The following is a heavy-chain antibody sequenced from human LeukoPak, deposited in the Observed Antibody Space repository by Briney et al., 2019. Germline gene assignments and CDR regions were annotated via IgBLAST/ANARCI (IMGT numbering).Heavy chain of an antibody. Sequence: AGGPLRLSCAASGFTFSNAWMSWVRQAPGKGLEWVGRIKSKTDGGTTDYAAPVKGRFTISRDDSKNTLYLQMNSLKTEDTAVYYCTTDRGLYDSSGYYYFATDIWGQGTMVTVSS. V-gene: IGHV3-15*01. D-gene: IGHD3-22*01. CDR1: GFTFSNAW. CDR2: IKSKTDGGTT. CDR3: TTDRGLYDSSGYYYFATDI. J-gene: IGHJ3*02.